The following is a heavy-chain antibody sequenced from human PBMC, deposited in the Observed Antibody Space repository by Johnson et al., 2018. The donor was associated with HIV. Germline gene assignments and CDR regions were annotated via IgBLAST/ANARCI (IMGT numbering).Heavy chain of an antibody. J-gene: IGHJ3*01. V-gene: IGHV3-7*03. D-gene: IGHD3-22*01. CDR3: ARATYYYDTSGYLTRPRAFDV. CDR1: GFTFDDYT. Sequence: VQLVESGGVVVQPGGSLRLSCAASGFTFDDYTMHWVRQAPGKGLEWVANIKQDGSEKYYVDSVKGRFTISRDNAKNSLYLQMNSLRAEDTAVYYCARATYYYDTSGYLTRPRAFDVWGLGTMVTVSS. CDR2: IKQDGSEK.